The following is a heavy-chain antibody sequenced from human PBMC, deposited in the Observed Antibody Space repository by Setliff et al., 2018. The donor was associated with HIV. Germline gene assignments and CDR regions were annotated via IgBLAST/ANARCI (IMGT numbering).Heavy chain of an antibody. CDR2: IYPNGSP. V-gene: IGHV4-4*08. CDR3: TGDYNSGTYFDAHYFDS. D-gene: IGHD3-9*01. Sequence: SETLSLTCTVSGGSINNYYWSWIRQPPGKGLEWIGYIYPNGSPDYPSGNIVYNPSFRSRVTLSLDTSKNQFSLKLTSVTAADAAVYYCTGDYNSGTYFDAHYFDSWGPGTLVTVSS. CDR1: GGSINNYY. J-gene: IGHJ4*02.